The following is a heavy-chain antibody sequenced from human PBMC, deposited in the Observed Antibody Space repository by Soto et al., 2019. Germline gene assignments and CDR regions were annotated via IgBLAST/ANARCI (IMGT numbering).Heavy chain of an antibody. CDR2: ISSTTNYI. Sequence: GGSLRLSCAASGFTFTRYSMNWVRQAPGKGLEWVSSISSTTNYIYYGDSMKGRFTISRDNAKNSLYLETNSLRAEDTAVYYCARESEDLTSSFDYWGQGTLVTVSP. J-gene: IGHJ4*02. CDR1: GFTFTRYS. V-gene: IGHV3-21*06. CDR3: ARESEDLTSSFDY.